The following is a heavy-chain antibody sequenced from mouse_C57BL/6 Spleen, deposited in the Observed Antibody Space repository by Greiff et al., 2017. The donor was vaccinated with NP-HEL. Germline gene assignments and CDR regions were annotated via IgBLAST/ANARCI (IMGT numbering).Heavy chain of an antibody. Sequence: QVQLQQSGAELVRPGASVTLSCKASGYTFTDYEMHWVKQTPVHGLEWIGAIDPETGGTAYNQKFKGKAILTADKSSSTAYMELRSLTSEDSAVYYCTRRGYGSSNAMDYWGQGTSVTVSS. CDR2: IDPETGGT. V-gene: IGHV1-15*01. CDR1: GYTFTDYE. J-gene: IGHJ4*01. D-gene: IGHD1-1*01. CDR3: TRRGYGSSNAMDY.